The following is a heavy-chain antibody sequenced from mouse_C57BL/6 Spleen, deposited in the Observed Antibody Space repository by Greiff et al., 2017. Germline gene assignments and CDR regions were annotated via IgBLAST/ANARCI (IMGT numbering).Heavy chain of an antibody. CDR2: INPSTGGT. D-gene: IGHD1-3*01. V-gene: IGHV1-42*01. CDR1: GYSFTGYY. J-gene: IGHJ2*01. Sequence: EVKLVESGPELVKPGASVKISCKASGYSFTGYYMNWVKQSPEKSLEWIGEINPSTGGTTYNQKFKAKATLTVDKSSSTAYMQLKSLTSEDSAVYYCASSKSLFDYWGQGTTLTVSS. CDR3: ASSKSLFDY.